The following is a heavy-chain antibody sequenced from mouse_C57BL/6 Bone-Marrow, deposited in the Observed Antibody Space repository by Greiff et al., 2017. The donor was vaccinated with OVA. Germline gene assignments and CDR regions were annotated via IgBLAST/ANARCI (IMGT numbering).Heavy chain of an antibody. D-gene: IGHD1-1*01. Sequence: VQLQQSGAELVRPGASVKLSCTASGFNIKDDYMHWVKQRPEQGLEWIGWIDPENGDTEYASKFQGKAPITADTSSNTAYLQLSSLTSEDTAVYYCTTWIYYDGSSVYWYFDGWGTGTTVTVSS. CDR3: TTWIYYDGSSVYWYFDG. CDR2: IDPENGDT. V-gene: IGHV14-4*01. CDR1: GFNIKDDY. J-gene: IGHJ1*03.